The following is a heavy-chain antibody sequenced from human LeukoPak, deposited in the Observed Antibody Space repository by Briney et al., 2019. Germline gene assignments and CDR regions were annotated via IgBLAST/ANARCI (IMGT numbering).Heavy chain of an antibody. CDR2: IYYSGST. CDR1: GDSISSYY. J-gene: IGHJ4*02. D-gene: IGHD3-10*01. CDR3: ARLDMVRGAPFDY. V-gene: IGHV4-59*01. Sequence: ASETLSLTCTVSGDSISSYYWRWIRQPAGKGLEWIGYIYYSGSTNYNPSLKSRVTISVDTSKNQFSLKLSSVTAADTAVYYCARLDMVRGAPFDYWGQGTLVTVSS.